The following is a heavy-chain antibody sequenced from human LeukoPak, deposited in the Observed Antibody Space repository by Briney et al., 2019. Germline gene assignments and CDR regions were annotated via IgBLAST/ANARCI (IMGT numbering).Heavy chain of an antibody. V-gene: IGHV3-30*18. CDR1: GFTFSSYG. CDR3: AKGLLRELIDY. D-gene: IGHD3-10*01. J-gene: IGHJ4*02. CDR2: ISCDGSNK. Sequence: PGRSLRLSCAASGFTFSSYGMHWVRQAPGKGLEWVAVISCDGSNKYYADSVKGRFTISRDNSKNTLYLQMNSLRAEDTAVYYCAKGLLRELIDYWGQGTLVTVSS.